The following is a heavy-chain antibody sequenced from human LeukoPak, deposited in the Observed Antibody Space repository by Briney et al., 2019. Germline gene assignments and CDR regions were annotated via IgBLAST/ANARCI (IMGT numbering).Heavy chain of an antibody. V-gene: IGHV3-21*04. Sequence: GGSLRLSCAASGFNFSSYSMNWVRQAPGKGLEWVSSITLSSSFLYYADSVKGRFTISRDNAKISLYLQMNSLRAEDTAVYYCARDLGYCSSTSCYRGNWFDPWGQGTLVTVSS. CDR3: ARDLGYCSSTSCYRGNWFDP. CDR2: ITLSSSFL. J-gene: IGHJ5*02. CDR1: GFNFSSYS. D-gene: IGHD2-2*02.